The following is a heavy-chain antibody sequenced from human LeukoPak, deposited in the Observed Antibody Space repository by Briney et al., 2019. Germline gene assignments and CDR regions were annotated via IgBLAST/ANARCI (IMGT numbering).Heavy chain of an antibody. J-gene: IGHJ4*02. D-gene: IGHD5-24*01. CDR2: INFSGRT. Sequence: SETLSLTCTVSVGSISGSSYSWGWIRQPPGKGLEWIGNINFSGRTYYNPSLKSRVTISVDTSKNQFSLKLNSVTAADTAIYHCARLVPEATSRDFDYWCQGHLVTVSS. CDR1: VGSISGSSYS. V-gene: IGHV4-39*01. CDR3: ARLVPEATSRDFDY.